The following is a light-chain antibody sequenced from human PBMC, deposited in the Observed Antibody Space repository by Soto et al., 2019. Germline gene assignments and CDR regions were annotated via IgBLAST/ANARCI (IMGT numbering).Light chain of an antibody. CDR3: QQYNNWPPIT. V-gene: IGKV3-15*01. Sequence: EVVMTQSPATLSVSPGERATVSCRASQSVRSNLAWYQQKPGQAPSLLIYGASTRATGIPARFSGSGSGTEFTLTISSLQSEDFAVYYCQQYNNWPPITFGQGTRLEIK. CDR1: QSVRSN. CDR2: GAS. J-gene: IGKJ5*01.